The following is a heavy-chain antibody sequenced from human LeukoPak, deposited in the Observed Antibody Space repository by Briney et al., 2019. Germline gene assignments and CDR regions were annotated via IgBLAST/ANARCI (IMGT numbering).Heavy chain of an antibody. V-gene: IGHV1-24*01. CDR3: ATDPIAAAGTGWLDP. CDR2: FDPEDGET. CDR1: GYTLTELS. D-gene: IGHD6-13*01. J-gene: IGHJ5*02. Sequence: ASVKVSCKVSGYTLTELSMHWVRQAPGKGLEWMGGFDPEDGETIYAQKFQGRVTMTEDTSTDTAYMELSSLRSEDTAVYYCATDPIAAAGTGWLDPWGQGTLVTVSS.